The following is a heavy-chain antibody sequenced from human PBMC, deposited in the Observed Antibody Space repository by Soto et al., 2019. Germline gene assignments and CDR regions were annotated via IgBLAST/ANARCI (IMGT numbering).Heavy chain of an antibody. J-gene: IGHJ4*02. D-gene: IGHD3-16*01. CDR3: RSLIWGAGGY. V-gene: IGHV3-15*07. CDR2: IKSKIDGGET. CDR1: GFTFSDAW. Sequence: GGSLRLSCAASGFTFSDAWMNWVRQAPGKELEWVGRIKSKIDGGETDYAAPVKGRFTISRDDSKNTLDLQMNSQKTEDTAVYYCRSLIWGAGGYWGQGTLVTVSS.